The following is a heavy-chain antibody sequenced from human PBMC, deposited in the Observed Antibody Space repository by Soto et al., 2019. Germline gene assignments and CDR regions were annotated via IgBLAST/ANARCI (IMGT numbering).Heavy chain of an antibody. CDR2: ISYDGSNK. D-gene: IGHD1-26*01. J-gene: IGHJ4*02. Sequence: QVQLVESGGGVVQPGRSLRLSCAASGFTFSSYAMHWVRQAPGKGLEWVAVISYDGSNKYYADSVKGRFTISRDNSKNTRDLQMNSLRAEDTAVYYCARAGGLALLLDYWGQGTLVTVSS. V-gene: IGHV3-30-3*01. CDR1: GFTFSSYA. CDR3: ARAGGLALLLDY.